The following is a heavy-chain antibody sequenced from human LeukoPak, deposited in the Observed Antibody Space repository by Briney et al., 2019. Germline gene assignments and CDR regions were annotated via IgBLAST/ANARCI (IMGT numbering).Heavy chain of an antibody. J-gene: IGHJ4*02. V-gene: IGHV3-21*04. D-gene: IGHD3-3*01. CDR2: ISSSSSYI. CDR1: GFTFSSYS. CDR3: ARVLGNWSGLEY. Sequence: GGSLRLSCAASGFTFSSYSMNWVRQAPGKGLEWVSSISSSSSYIYYADSVKGRFTISRDNAKNSLYLQMNSLRAEDTAVYYCARVLGNWSGLEYWGQGTLVTVAS.